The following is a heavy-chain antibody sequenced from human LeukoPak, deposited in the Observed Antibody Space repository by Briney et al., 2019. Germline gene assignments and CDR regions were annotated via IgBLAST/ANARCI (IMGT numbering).Heavy chain of an antibody. V-gene: IGHV3-23*01. D-gene: IGHD6-19*01. Sequence: GGSLRLSCAAPGLTFSSHAMSWVRQAPGKGLXXVSLISGSGGTTYYADSVKGRFTITRDNSKNTLSLQMNSLRVEDTAIYYCARLSSGWYDSWGQGTLVTVSS. CDR2: ISGSGGTT. CDR3: ARLSSGWYDS. CDR1: GLTFSSHA. J-gene: IGHJ5*01.